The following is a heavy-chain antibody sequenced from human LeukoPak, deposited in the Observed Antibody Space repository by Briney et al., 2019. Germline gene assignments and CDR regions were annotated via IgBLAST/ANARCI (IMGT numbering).Heavy chain of an antibody. CDR1: GYTFTSYG. J-gene: IGHJ5*02. CDR3: ARGVFFDWLLEEYNWFDP. CDR2: ISAYNGNT. V-gene: IGHV1-18*04. D-gene: IGHD3-9*01. Sequence: ASVKVSCKASGYTFTSYGISWVRQATGQGLEWMVWISAYNGNTNYAQKLQGRVTMTTDTSTSTAYMELRGLRSDDTAVYYCARGVFFDWLLEEYNWFDPWGQGNLVTVSS.